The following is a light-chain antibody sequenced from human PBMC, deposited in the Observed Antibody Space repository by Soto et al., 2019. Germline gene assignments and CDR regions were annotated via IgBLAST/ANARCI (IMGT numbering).Light chain of an antibody. J-gene: IGLJ1*01. CDR2: DVS. CDR3: SSYTSSREV. V-gene: IGLV2-14*01. CDR1: SSDVGGYNY. Sequence: QSALTQPASVSGSPGQSITISCTGTSSDVGGYNYVYWYQQHPGKAPKLMIYDVSNRPSGVSNRFSGSKSGNTASLTISGLQAEDEADYYCSSYTSSREVFGTGTKLTVL.